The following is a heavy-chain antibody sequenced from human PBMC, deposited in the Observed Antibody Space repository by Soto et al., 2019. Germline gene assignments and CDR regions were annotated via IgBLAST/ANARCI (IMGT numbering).Heavy chain of an antibody. J-gene: IGHJ4*02. CDR1: GYTFTNFG. CDR2: ISTYNGET. D-gene: IGHD5-12*01. Sequence: ASVKVSCKASGYTFTNFGISWVRQAPGQGLEWMGWISTYNGETNYAQKFKGRVTMTTDTSTSTAYMELRSLISDDTAVYYCARDPQGGYDFDQWGQGTLVTVPQ. CDR3: ARDPQGGYDFDQ. V-gene: IGHV1-18*01.